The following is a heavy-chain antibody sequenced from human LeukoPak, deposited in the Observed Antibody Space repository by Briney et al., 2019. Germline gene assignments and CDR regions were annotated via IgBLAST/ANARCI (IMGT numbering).Heavy chain of an antibody. Sequence: PSETLSLTCAVYGGSFSGYYWSWIRQPPGKGLEWIGEINHSGSTNYNSSLKSRVTISADTSKNQFSLNLSSVTAADTALYYCARLHSGGPSSWGQGTLVTVSS. CDR2: INHSGST. D-gene: IGHD5-12*01. J-gene: IGHJ5*02. V-gene: IGHV4-34*01. CDR3: ARLHSGGPSS. CDR1: GGSFSGYY.